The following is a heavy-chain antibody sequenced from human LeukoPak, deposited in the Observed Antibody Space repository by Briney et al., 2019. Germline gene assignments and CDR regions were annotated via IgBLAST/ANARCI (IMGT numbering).Heavy chain of an antibody. D-gene: IGHD3-10*01. CDR3: ASLGSGSYYPFDAFDI. CDR1: GYSFTSYW. J-gene: IGHJ3*02. V-gene: IGHV5-51*01. CDR2: IYPGDSDT. Sequence: GESLKISCRGSGYSFTSYWIGWVRQMPGKGLEWMGIIYPGDSDTRYSPSFQGQVTISADKSISTAYLQWSSLKASDTAMYYCASLGSGSYYPFDAFDIWGQGTMVTVSS.